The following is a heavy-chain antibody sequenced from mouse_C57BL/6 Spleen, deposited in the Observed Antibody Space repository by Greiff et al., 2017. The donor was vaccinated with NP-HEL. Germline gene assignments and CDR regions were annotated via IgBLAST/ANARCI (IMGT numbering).Heavy chain of an antibody. V-gene: IGHV5-9*01. D-gene: IGHD2-3*01. J-gene: IGHJ2*01. CDR1: GFTFSSYT. Sequence: EVHLVESGGGLVKPGGSLKLSCAASGFTFSSYTMSWVRQTPEKRLEWVATISGGGGNTYYPDSVKGRFTISRDNAKNTLYLQMSSLRSEDTALYYCARHDDGYDYWGQGTTLTVSS. CDR2: ISGGGGNT. CDR3: ARHDDGYDY.